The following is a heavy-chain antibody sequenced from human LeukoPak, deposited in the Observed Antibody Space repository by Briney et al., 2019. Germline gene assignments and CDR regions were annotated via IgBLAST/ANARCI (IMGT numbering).Heavy chain of an antibody. CDR2: ISYDGSNK. CDR1: GFTFSSYA. D-gene: IGHD3-22*01. J-gene: IGHJ4*02. Sequence: GRSLRLSCAASGFTFSSYAMHWVRQAPGKGLEWVAVISYDGSNKYYADSVKGRFTISRDNAKNSLYLQMNSLRAEDTAVYYCASGGTYDSSGLSLDYWGQGTLVTVSS. V-gene: IGHV3-30-3*01. CDR3: ASGGTYDSSGLSLDY.